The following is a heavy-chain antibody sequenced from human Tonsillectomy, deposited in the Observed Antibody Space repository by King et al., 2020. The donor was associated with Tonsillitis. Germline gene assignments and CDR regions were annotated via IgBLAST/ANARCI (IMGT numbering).Heavy chain of an antibody. D-gene: IGHD3-10*01. CDR2: ISYDGGNK. CDR1: GFTFSSFG. V-gene: IGHV3-30*18. CDR3: AKEYYGSGSLYPIDY. Sequence: VQLVESGGGVVQPGRSLRLSCAASGFTFSSFGMHWVRQAPGKGLEWVAVISYDGGNKYYGDSVKGRFTISRDNSKNTLYLQMNSLRAEDTAMYYCAKEYYGSGSLYPIDYWGEGTLVTASS. J-gene: IGHJ4*02.